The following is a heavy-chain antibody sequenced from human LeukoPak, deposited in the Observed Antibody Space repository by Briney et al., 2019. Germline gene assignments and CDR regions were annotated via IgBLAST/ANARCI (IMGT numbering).Heavy chain of an antibody. CDR1: GYTFTGYY. CDR2: INPSGGST. CDR3: ARASQGKWLFEY. V-gene: IGHV1-46*01. Sequence: ASVKVSCKASGYTFTGYYMHWVRQAPGQGLERMGIINPSGGSTSYAQKFQGRVTMTRDTSTSTVYMELSSLRSEDTAVYYCARASQGKWLFEYWGQGTLVTVSS. D-gene: IGHD3-22*01. J-gene: IGHJ4*02.